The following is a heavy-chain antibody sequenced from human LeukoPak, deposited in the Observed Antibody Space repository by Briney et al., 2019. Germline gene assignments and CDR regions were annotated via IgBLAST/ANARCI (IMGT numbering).Heavy chain of an antibody. CDR1: GGTFSSYA. V-gene: IGHV1-69*04. Sequence: ASVKVSCKASGGTFSSYAISWVRQAPGQGLEWMGRIIPIFGIANYAQKCQGRVTITADKSTSTAYMELSSLRSEDTAVYYCARENRVVVAANYYYYGMDVWGQGTTVTVSS. CDR3: ARENRVVVAANYYYYGMDV. D-gene: IGHD2-15*01. CDR2: IIPIFGIA. J-gene: IGHJ6*02.